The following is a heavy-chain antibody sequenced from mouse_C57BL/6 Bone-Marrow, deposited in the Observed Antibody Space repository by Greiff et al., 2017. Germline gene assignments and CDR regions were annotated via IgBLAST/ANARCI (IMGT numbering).Heavy chain of an antibody. Sequence: QVQLQQSGAELARPGASVKLSCKASGYTFTSYGISWVKQRTGQGLEWIGEIYPRSGNTYYNEKFKGKATLTADKSSSTAYMELRSLTSEDSAVYFCAVSNYYGSSYLMDYWGQGTSVTVSS. J-gene: IGHJ4*01. D-gene: IGHD1-1*01. CDR2: IYPRSGNT. CDR3: AVSNYYGSSYLMDY. V-gene: IGHV1-81*01. CDR1: GYTFTSYG.